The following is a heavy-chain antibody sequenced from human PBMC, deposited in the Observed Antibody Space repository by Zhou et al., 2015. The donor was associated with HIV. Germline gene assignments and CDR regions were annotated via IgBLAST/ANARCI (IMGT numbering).Heavy chain of an antibody. CDR3: ARDLCGSSTSCYSPSNFDY. CDR2: ISAYNGNT. D-gene: IGHD2-2*02. J-gene: IGHJ4*02. Sequence: QVQLVQSGAEVKKPGSSVRVSCKASGYTFTSYGISWVRQAPGQGLEWMGWISAYNGNTNYAQKLQGRVTMTTDTSTSTAYMELRSLRSDDTAVYYCARDLCGSSTSCYSPSNFDYVGPGNPGHRLL. V-gene: IGHV1-18*01. CDR1: GYTFTSYG.